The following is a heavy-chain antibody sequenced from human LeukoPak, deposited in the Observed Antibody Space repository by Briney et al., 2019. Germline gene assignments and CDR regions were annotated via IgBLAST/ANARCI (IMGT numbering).Heavy chain of an antibody. V-gene: IGHV3-30*02. Sequence: GGSLRLSCAASGFTFSSYGMHWVRQAPGKGLEWVAFIRYDGSNKYYADSVKGRFTISRDNSKNTLYLQMNSLRAEDTAVYYCAKGRGSIAAAGRDVRVAHFDYWGQGTLVTVSS. CDR3: AKGRGSIAAAGRDVRVAHFDY. J-gene: IGHJ4*02. CDR2: IRYDGSNK. D-gene: IGHD6-13*01. CDR1: GFTFSSYG.